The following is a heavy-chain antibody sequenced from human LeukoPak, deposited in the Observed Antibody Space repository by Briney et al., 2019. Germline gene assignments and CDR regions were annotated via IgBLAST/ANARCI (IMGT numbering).Heavy chain of an antibody. CDR1: GYRFNNYW. V-gene: IGHV5-51*01. CDR3: ARRYGAGYSSSYYYYYMDV. J-gene: IGHJ6*03. CDR2: IYPDDSNT. D-gene: IGHD5-24*01. Sequence: GESLRISCMASGYRFNNYWIGWVRQMSGKGLEWMGIIYPDDSNTKYTPSFEGQVTISVDKSINNAYLQWSSLKASDTAIYYCARRYGAGYSSSYYYYYMDVWGQGTTVTVSS.